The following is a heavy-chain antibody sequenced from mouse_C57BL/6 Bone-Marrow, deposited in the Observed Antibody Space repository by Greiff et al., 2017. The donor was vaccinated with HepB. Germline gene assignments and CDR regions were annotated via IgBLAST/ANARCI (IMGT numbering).Heavy chain of an antibody. CDR3: TRRAGTTFDV. J-gene: IGHJ1*03. CDR1: GYTFTDYE. D-gene: IGHD3-3*01. CDR2: IDPETGGT. Sequence: QVQLKQSGAELVRPGASVTLSCKASGYTFTDYEMHWVKQTPVHGLEWIGAIDPETGGTAYNQKFKGKAILTADKSSSTAYMELRSLTSEDSAVYYCTRRAGTTFDVWGTGTTVTVSS. V-gene: IGHV1-15*01.